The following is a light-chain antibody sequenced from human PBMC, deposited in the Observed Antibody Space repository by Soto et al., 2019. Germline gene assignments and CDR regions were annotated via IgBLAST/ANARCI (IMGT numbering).Light chain of an antibody. CDR3: QQSHSTPLT. CDR1: QFISSN. J-gene: IGKJ4*01. Sequence: DIHMTQSPSSLSASVGDRVTITCRASQFISSNLNWYRQRPGEDPQVLIYTATNLQTGVPSRFSARGYGTTFSITISGLQPEDVGTDSCQQSHSTPLTFGGGTKLQIK. V-gene: IGKV1-39*01. CDR2: TAT.